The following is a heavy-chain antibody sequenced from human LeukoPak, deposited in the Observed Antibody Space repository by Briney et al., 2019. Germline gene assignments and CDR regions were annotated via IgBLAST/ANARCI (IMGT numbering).Heavy chain of an antibody. J-gene: IGHJ1*01. CDR1: GYTFTGYY. CDR2: INPNSGDT. D-gene: IGHD2-21*01. CDR3: VTLCTADCYSDFHH. V-gene: IGHV1-2*02. Sequence: ASVKVSCKASGYTFTGYYMHWVRQAPGQGLEWMGWINPNSGDTHYAQKFQGRFTMTRDTSISTAYTELSSLRSDDTAIYYCVTLCTADCYSDFHHWGQGTLVTVSS.